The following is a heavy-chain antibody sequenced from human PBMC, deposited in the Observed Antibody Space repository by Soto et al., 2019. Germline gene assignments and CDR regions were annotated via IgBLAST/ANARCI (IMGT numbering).Heavy chain of an antibody. CDR2: ISSSSTTI. D-gene: IGHD4-4*01. Sequence: PGGSLRLSCVGSGFTFSTYSMNWVRQAPGKGLEWVSYISSSSTTIYYADSVKGRFTISRDDAKNSLYLQMSSLRDEDTAVYYCARDPRFDYTVDYWGQGTLVTAPQ. V-gene: IGHV3-48*02. CDR3: ARDPRFDYTVDY. CDR1: GFTFSTYS. J-gene: IGHJ4*02.